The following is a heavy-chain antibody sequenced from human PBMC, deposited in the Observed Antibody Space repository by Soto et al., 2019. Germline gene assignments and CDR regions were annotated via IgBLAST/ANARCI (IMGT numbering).Heavy chain of an antibody. J-gene: IGHJ4*02. CDR1: GFTFRSYA. CDR3: ARDIGVTHGDLEY. CDR2: IWYDGSNK. D-gene: IGHD4-17*01. V-gene: IGHV3-33*01. Sequence: QVQLVESGGGGVQPGRSLRLSCAASGFTFRSYAMHWVRQAPGKGLEWVAVIWYDGSNKYYADSVRGRFTISRDNSKDTLYLQMNSLGTEDTAVYFCARDIGVTHGDLEYGGQGTLVTVSS.